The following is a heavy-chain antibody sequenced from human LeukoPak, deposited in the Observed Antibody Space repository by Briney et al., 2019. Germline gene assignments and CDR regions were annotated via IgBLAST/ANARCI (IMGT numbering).Heavy chain of an antibody. V-gene: IGHV1-24*01. CDR3: ATGPPLVPAASFDY. D-gene: IGHD2-2*01. CDR2: FDPEDGET. CDR1: GYTLTELS. Sequence: ASVKVSCKVSGYTLTELSMHWVRQAPGKGLEWMGGFDPEDGETIYAQKFQGRVTMTEDTSTDTAYMELSSLRSEDTAVYYCATGPPLVPAASFDYWGQGTLVTVSS. J-gene: IGHJ4*02.